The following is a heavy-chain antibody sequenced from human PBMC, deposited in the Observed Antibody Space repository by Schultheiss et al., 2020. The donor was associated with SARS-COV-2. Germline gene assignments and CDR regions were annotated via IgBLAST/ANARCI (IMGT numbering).Heavy chain of an antibody. CDR2: INHSGST. Sequence: SETLSLTCAVYGGSFSGYYWSWIRQPPGKGLEWIGEINHSGSTNYNPSLKSRVTISVDKSKNQFSLKLSSVTAADTAVYYCARGRGDYHYYGMDVWGQGTTVTVSS. D-gene: IGHD2-15*01. J-gene: IGHJ6*02. CDR1: GGSFSGYY. V-gene: IGHV4-34*01. CDR3: ARGRGDYHYYGMDV.